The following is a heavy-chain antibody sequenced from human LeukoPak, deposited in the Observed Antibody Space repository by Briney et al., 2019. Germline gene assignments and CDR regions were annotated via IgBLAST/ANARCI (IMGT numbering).Heavy chain of an antibody. D-gene: IGHD3-9*01. CDR1: GGTFSSYT. CDR2: IIPILGIA. J-gene: IGHJ6*03. CDR3: ARAPKRGMLTDWYYYMDV. V-gene: IGHV1-69*02. Sequence: ASVKVSCKASGGTFSSYTISWVRQAPGQGPEWMGRIIPILGIANYAQKFQGRVTITADKSTSTAYMELSSLRSEDTAVYYCARAPKRGMLTDWYYYMDVWGKGTTVTVSS.